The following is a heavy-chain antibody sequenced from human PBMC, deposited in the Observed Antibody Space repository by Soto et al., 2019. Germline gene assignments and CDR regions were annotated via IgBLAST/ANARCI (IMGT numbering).Heavy chain of an antibody. CDR1: GDSISSSNW. Sequence: QVQLQESGPGLVKPSGTLSLTCTVSGDSISSSNWWSWVRQPPGKGLEWIGQIYHTGSTSYNPSLKSRVSISVDKSKKQFSLNLSSVTAADTAVFYCARQGPRMYYFDYWGQGHLVTVSS. V-gene: IGHV4-4*02. CDR2: IYHTGST. CDR3: ARQGPRMYYFDY. J-gene: IGHJ4*02.